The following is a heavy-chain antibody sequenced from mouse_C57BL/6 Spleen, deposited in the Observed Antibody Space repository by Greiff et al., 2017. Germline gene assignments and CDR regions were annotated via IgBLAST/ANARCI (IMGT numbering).Heavy chain of an antibody. CDR3: ARERDYYGSSLYAMDY. CDR2: INYDGSST. CDR1: GFTFSDYY. J-gene: IGHJ4*01. V-gene: IGHV5-16*01. D-gene: IGHD1-1*01. Sequence: EVMLVESEGGLVQPGSSMKLSCTASGFTFSDYYMAWVRQVPEKGLEWVANINYDGSSTYYLDSLKSRFIISRDNAKNILYLQMSSLKSEDTATYYCARERDYYGSSLYAMDYWGQGTSVTVSS.